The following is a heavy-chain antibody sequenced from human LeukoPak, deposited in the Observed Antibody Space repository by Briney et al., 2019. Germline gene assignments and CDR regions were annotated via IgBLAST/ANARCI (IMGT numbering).Heavy chain of an antibody. D-gene: IGHD3-10*01. CDR1: GGSSSGYY. Sequence: PSETLSLTRAVYGGSSSGYYWSWIRQPPGKGLEWMGEINHSGSTHYNPSLKSRVTISVDTSKNQFSLKLSSVTAADTAVYYCASFQLWFGELLLGFGYWGQGTLVTVSS. CDR2: INHSGST. CDR3: ASFQLWFGELLLGFGY. V-gene: IGHV4-34*01. J-gene: IGHJ4*02.